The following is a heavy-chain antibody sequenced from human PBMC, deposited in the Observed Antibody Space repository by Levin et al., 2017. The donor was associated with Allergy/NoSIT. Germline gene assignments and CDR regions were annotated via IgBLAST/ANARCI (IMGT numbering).Heavy chain of an antibody. CDR1: GFTFSSYT. CDR3: ATYDHGSGSSYFFDS. D-gene: IGHD3-10*01. J-gene: IGHJ4*02. Sequence: GGSLRLSCATSGFTFSSYTIHWVRQPPGKGLEWVSLISYDGKNKQYADSVKGRFIVSRDNSKNTLYLQMKSLRTEDTAVYYCATYDHGSGSSYFFDSWGQGTLVAVSS. CDR2: ISYDGKNK. V-gene: IGHV3-30*03.